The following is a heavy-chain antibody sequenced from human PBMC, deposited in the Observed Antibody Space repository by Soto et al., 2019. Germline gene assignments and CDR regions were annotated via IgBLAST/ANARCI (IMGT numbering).Heavy chain of an antibody. Sequence: EVQLLESGGGLVQPGGSLRLSCAASGFTFSSYAMSWVRQAPGKGLEWVSAISGSGGSTYYADSVKGRFTISRDNSKNTLYLQMTSLRAEDTAVYDCANGRSRAPAARPGPAIDYWGQGTLVTVSS. CDR2: ISGSGGST. CDR3: ANGRSRAPAARPGPAIDY. J-gene: IGHJ4*02. V-gene: IGHV3-23*01. CDR1: GFTFSSYA. D-gene: IGHD6-6*01.